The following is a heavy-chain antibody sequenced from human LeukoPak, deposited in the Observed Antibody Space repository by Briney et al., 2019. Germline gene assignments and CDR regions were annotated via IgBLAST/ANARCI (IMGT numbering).Heavy chain of an antibody. CDR2: ISSSGGST. D-gene: IGHD5-18*01. J-gene: IGHJ4*02. CDR1: GFTFSSYA. Sequence: GGSLRLSRAASGFTFSSYAMSWVRQAPGKGLEWVSVISSSGGSTYYADSVKGRFTISRDSSKNTLYLQMNSLRAEDTALYYCAKGSGRGYSYGLDNWGQGTLVTVSS. V-gene: IGHV3-23*01. CDR3: AKGSGRGYSYGLDN.